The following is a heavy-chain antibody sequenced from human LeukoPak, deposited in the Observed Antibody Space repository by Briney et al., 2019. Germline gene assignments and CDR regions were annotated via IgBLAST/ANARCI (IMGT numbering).Heavy chain of an antibody. CDR2: MTYSSGYT. J-gene: IGHJ4*02. CDR1: GFTFSSYD. Sequence: PGGSLRLSCAASGFTFSSYDMSWVRQAPGKGLEWVSGMTYSSGYTYYADSVKGRFTISRDNSRNTLYLQMNSLRAEDTAVYYCAKDPSDLGGSGSNNYFDCWGQGTLVSVSS. V-gene: IGHV3-23*01. D-gene: IGHD3-10*01. CDR3: AKDPSDLGGSGSNNYFDC.